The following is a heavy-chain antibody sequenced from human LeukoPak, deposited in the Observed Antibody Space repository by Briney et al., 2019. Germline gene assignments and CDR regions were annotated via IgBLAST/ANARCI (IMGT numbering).Heavy chain of an antibody. CDR1: VFTVSSNY. CDR2: IYRGDRT. Sequence: GGSLRLSCAASVFTVSSNYMIWLRGAPGEGVEWVSDIYRGDRTYYADSVKGRFTISRNNSKNTLYLQMKGLRAEDTAVYYCARGIQVYYFDLWGEETLVTVS. V-gene: IGHV3-53*01. D-gene: IGHD2-21*01. CDR3: ARGIQVYYFDL. J-gene: IGHJ4*02.